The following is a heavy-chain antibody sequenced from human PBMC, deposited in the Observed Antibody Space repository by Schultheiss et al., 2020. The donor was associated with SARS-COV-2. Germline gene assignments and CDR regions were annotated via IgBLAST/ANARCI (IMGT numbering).Heavy chain of an antibody. CDR3: ARGQCSGGSCYYYYYYMDV. CDR1: GFTFSSYS. Sequence: GGSLRLSCVASGFTFSSYSMNWVRQAPGKGLEWVSSITSGSSYMYYADSVKGRFTISRDNAKNSLYLQMNSLRAEDTAVYYCARGQCSGGSCYYYYYYMDVWGKGTTVTVSS. V-gene: IGHV3-21*01. J-gene: IGHJ6*03. D-gene: IGHD2-15*01. CDR2: ITSGSSYM.